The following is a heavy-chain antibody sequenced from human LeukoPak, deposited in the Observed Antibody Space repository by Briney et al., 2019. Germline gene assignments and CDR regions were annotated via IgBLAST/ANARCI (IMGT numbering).Heavy chain of an antibody. Sequence: SVTVSCKASGGTFSGYAISWVRQAPGQGLEWMGGIIPIFGTANYAQKFQGRVAITADESTSTAYMELSSLRSEDTAVYYCAREGTQLVYYYYGMDVWGQGTTVTVSS. D-gene: IGHD6-6*01. CDR2: IIPIFGTA. V-gene: IGHV1-69*13. CDR3: AREGTQLVYYYYGMDV. J-gene: IGHJ6*02. CDR1: GGTFSGYA.